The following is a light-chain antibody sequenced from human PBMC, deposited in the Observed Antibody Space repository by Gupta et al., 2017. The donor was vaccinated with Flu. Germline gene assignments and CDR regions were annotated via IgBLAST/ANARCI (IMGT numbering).Light chain of an antibody. Sequence: GDRVTITCRASQGIRNDLGWDQQKPGKAPRPLIYAASSLQSGVPARFSGGGSGTEFTLTISSLQPEDFATYYCLQHNNYPRTFGHGTRLEIK. CDR1: QGIRND. J-gene: IGKJ5*01. V-gene: IGKV1-17*01. CDR3: LQHNNYPRT. CDR2: AAS.